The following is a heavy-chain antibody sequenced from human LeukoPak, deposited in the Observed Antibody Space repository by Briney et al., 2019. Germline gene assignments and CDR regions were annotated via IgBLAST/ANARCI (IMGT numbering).Heavy chain of an antibody. J-gene: IGHJ4*02. V-gene: IGHV1-2*02. CDR1: GYTFTGHY. CDR2: INPNNGDT. CDR3: TRGGRVSRFAFGYTSGWYEV. Sequence: GASVTVSCKASGYTFTGHYMHWVRQAPGQGLEWMGWINPNNGDTNYAQKFQGRVTMTRDTSISTAYMEVSRLRSDDTAVYYCTRGGRVSRFAFGYTSGWYEVWGQGTLVTVSS. D-gene: IGHD6-19*01.